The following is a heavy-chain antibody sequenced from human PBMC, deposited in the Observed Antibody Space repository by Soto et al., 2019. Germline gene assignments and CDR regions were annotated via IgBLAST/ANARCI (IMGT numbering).Heavy chain of an antibody. CDR1: GFIFTTYA. Sequence: EVQLLESGGGLVQPGGSLRLSCAASGFIFTTYAMSWVRQPPGKGLEWVSAISGSGDSTYYAASVKGRFTISRDNSKNTVYLQMNSLRAEDTAVYYCAKEDDYGDYANDAFDIWGQGTMVTVSS. CDR3: AKEDDYGDYANDAFDI. J-gene: IGHJ3*02. CDR2: ISGSGDST. D-gene: IGHD4-17*01. V-gene: IGHV3-23*01.